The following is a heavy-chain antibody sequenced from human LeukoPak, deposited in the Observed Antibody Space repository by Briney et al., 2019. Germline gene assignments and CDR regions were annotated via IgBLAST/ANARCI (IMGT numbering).Heavy chain of an antibody. CDR1: GFTFSSYA. V-gene: IGHV3-23*01. D-gene: IGHD3-22*01. CDR2: ISGSGGSA. CDR3: AKDGAYDGPLDY. Sequence: GGSLRLSCAASGFTFSSYAMSWVRQAPGKGLEWVSAISGSGGSAYYADSVKGRFTISRDNSKNTLYLQMNSLRAEDTSVYYCAKDGAYDGPLDYWGQGTLVTVSS. J-gene: IGHJ4*02.